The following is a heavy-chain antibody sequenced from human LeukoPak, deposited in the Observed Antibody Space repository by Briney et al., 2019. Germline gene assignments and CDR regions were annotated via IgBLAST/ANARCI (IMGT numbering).Heavy chain of an antibody. J-gene: IGHJ4*02. Sequence: ASVKVSCKASGYSFTGYYIHWVRQAPGQGPEWMGRIDPNSGGTNSAQKFQATVTLTRDTSIATVYMELSSLRSNDTAVYYCARDQARTTTWYLYMNYWGQGTLVTVSS. CDR2: IDPNSGGT. CDR3: ARDQARTTTWYLYMNY. V-gene: IGHV1-2*06. CDR1: GYSFTGYY. D-gene: IGHD3/OR15-3a*01.